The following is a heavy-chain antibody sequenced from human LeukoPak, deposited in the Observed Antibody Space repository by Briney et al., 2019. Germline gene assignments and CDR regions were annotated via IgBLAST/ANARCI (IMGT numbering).Heavy chain of an antibody. CDR3: ARDRGEGSSGAVGY. D-gene: IGHD6-13*01. CDR1: GFTFSSYS. Sequence: PGGSLRLSCAASGFTFSSYSMNWVRQAPGKGLEWVSSISSSSSYIYYADSVKGRFTISRDNAKNSLYLQMNSLRAEDTAVYYCARDRGEGSSGAVGYWGQGTLVTVS. J-gene: IGHJ4*02. CDR2: ISSSSSYI. V-gene: IGHV3-21*01.